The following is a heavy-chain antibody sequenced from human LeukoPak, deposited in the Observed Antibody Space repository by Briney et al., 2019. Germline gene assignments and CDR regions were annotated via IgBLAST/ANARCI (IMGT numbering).Heavy chain of an antibody. CDR2: FDPEDGET. Sequence: LCASVTVSCKVSGYTLTELSMHWVRQAPGKGLEWMGGFDPEDGETIYAQKFQGRVTMTEDTSTDTAYMELSSLRSEDTAVYYCATRSGPVSRGYFDYWGQGTLVTVSS. CDR1: GYTLTELS. V-gene: IGHV1-24*01. D-gene: IGHD2-8*01. J-gene: IGHJ4*02. CDR3: ATRSGPVSRGYFDY.